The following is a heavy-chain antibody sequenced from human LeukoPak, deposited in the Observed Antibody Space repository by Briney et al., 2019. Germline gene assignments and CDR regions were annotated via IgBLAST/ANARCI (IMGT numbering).Heavy chain of an antibody. CDR3: ARDGRNYYDRSGYYSALAY. CDR1: GFTFSNAW. J-gene: IGHJ4*02. D-gene: IGHD3-22*01. Sequence: GGSLRLSCAASGFTFSNAWMSWVRQAPGKGLEWVGRIKSKTDGGTTDYAAPVKGRFTISRDDSKNTLYLQMNSLKTEDTAVYYCARDGRNYYDRSGYYSALAYWGQGTLVTVSS. V-gene: IGHV3-15*01. CDR2: IKSKTDGGTT.